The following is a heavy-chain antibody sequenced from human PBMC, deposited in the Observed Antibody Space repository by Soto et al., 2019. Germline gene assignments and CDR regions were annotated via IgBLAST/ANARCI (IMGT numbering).Heavy chain of an antibody. Sequence: QVQMVESGGGVVEPGRSLRLSCVASGFTFGHHGIHWVRQPPGKGLEWVAFIWGDGSNKEYSESAKGRFTISRDNSKNTVYLQMDSLRAEDTAVYKCARDGQQVVPWGLDAWGQGTTVTVSS. CDR1: GFTFGHHG. V-gene: IGHV3-33*01. CDR2: IWGDGSNK. D-gene: IGHD6-13*01. J-gene: IGHJ6*02. CDR3: ARDGQQVVPWGLDA.